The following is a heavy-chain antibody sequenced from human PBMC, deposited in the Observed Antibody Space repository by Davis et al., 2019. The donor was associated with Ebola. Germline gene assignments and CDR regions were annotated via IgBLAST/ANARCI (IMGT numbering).Heavy chain of an antibody. J-gene: IGHJ4*02. Sequence: GESLKISCAASGFTFSSNSMNWVRQAPGKGLEWVSFISSSSNYIYYADSVKGRFTVSRDNAKNSLYLQMNSLRAEDTAVYYCARDNWNSFDYWGQGTLVTVSS. CDR3: ARDNWNSFDY. CDR2: ISSSSNYI. V-gene: IGHV3-21*01. D-gene: IGHD1-20*01. CDR1: GFTFSSNS.